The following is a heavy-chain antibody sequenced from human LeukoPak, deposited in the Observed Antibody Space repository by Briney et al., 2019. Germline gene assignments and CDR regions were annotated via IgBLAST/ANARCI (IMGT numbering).Heavy chain of an antibody. CDR3: ARDYYDSSGYYSHYYYYGMDV. V-gene: IGHV1-18*01. J-gene: IGHJ6*02. CDR1: GYTFTSYG. Sequence: ASVKVSCKASGYTFTSYGISWVRQAPGQGLEWMGWISAYNGNTNYAQKLQGRVTMTTDTSTSTAYRELRSLRSDDTAVYYCARDYYDSSGYYSHYYYYGMDVWGQGTTVTVSS. CDR2: ISAYNGNT. D-gene: IGHD3-22*01.